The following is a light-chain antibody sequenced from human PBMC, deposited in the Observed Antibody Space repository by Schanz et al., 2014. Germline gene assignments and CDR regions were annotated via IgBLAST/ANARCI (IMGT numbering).Light chain of an antibody. CDR3: SSYTITTTWV. Sequence: QSALTQPASVSGSPGQSITISCTGTSSDLGGYNFVSWYQQLPGKAPKLMIYDVSNRPSGVSSRFSGSKSGNTASLTISGLQAEDEAGYYCSSYTITTTWVFGGGTKLTV. V-gene: IGLV2-14*01. J-gene: IGLJ3*02. CDR1: SSDLGGYNF. CDR2: DVS.